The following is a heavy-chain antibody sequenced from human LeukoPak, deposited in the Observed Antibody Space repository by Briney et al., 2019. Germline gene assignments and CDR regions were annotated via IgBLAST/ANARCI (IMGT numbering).Heavy chain of an antibody. D-gene: IGHD1-14*01. CDR3: ARANPGDY. J-gene: IGHJ4*02. Sequence: NPSETLSLTCTVSGGFISSNNYCWGWIRQPPGKGLEWIGSLYYSGSTNYNPSLKSRVTMSVDTSKNQFSLKLRSVTAADTAVYYCARANPGDYWGQGTLVTVSS. CDR1: GGFISSNNYC. CDR2: LYYSGST. V-gene: IGHV4-39*07.